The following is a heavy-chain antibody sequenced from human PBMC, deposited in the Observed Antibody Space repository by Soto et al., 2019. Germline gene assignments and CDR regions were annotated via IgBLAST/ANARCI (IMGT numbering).Heavy chain of an antibody. D-gene: IGHD2-15*01. CDR1: GGSISGYY. Sequence: QVQLQESGPGLVKPSETLSLTCTVSGGSISGYYWSWIRQPPGEGLEWICYIYYTGSTDYNPSLKSRVTISLDTPKSQFSLKLSSVTAADTAVYYCARVHRYCSGGSCYLIDYWGQGTLVTVSS. CDR3: ARVHRYCSGGSCYLIDY. J-gene: IGHJ4*02. CDR2: IYYTGST. V-gene: IGHV4-59*01.